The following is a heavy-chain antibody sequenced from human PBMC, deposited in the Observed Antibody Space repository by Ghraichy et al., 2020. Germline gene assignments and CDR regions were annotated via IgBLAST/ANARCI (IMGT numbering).Heavy chain of an antibody. Sequence: SQTLSLTCAISGDSVSSNTAAWNWIRQSPLRGLEWLGRTYYRSKWYNDYAVSVKSRISINADTSKNQFSLQLNSVTPEDTAMYYCAREITMGAKVHWGQGTLVTVSS. CDR2: TYYRSKWYN. CDR1: GDSVSSNTAA. J-gene: IGHJ4*02. D-gene: IGHD1-26*01. CDR3: AREITMGAKVH. V-gene: IGHV6-1*01.